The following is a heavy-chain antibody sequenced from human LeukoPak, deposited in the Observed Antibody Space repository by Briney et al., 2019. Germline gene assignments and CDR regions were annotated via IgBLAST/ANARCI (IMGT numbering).Heavy chain of an antibody. Sequence: PGGSLRLSCAASGFSFSRYSMNWVRQAPGKGTEWVSSISYSGPHMFYADSVRGRFTISRDNAENSLFLQMNSLRAEDTAVYFCASNDYRDEGIDSWGQGTLVTVSS. CDR3: ASNDYRDEGIDS. CDR1: GFSFSRYS. D-gene: IGHD4-17*01. J-gene: IGHJ4*02. CDR2: ISYSGPHM. V-gene: IGHV3-21*01.